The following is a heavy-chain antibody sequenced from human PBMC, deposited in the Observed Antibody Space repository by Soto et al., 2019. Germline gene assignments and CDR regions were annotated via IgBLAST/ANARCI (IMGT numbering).Heavy chain of an antibody. V-gene: IGHV1-69*06. J-gene: IGHJ3*02. Sequence: SVKVSCKASGGTFSSYAISWVRQAPGQGLEWMGGIIPIFGTANYAQKFRGRVTITADKSTSTAYMELSSLRSEDTAVYYCAREHSEYYYDSSGYSLGAFDIWGQGTMVTVSS. D-gene: IGHD3-22*01. CDR1: GGTFSSYA. CDR3: AREHSEYYYDSSGYSLGAFDI. CDR2: IIPIFGTA.